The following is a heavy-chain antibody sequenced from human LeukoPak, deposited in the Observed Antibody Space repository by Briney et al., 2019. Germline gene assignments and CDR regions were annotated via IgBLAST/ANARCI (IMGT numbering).Heavy chain of an antibody. CDR2: INPNSGGT. J-gene: IGHJ4*02. CDR1: GYTFTGYY. D-gene: IGHD3-10*01. V-gene: IGHV1-2*02. Sequence: ASVKVSCKASGYTFTGYYMQWVRQAPGQGLEWMGWINPNSGGTNYAQKFQGRVTMTRDTSISTAYMELSRLRSDDTAVYYCARDSDWRGESGNFDYWGQGTLVTVSS. CDR3: ARDSDWRGESGNFDY.